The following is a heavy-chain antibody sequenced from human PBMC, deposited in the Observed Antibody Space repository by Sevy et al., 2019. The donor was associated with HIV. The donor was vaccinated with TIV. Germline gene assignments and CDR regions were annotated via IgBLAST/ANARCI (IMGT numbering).Heavy chain of an antibody. Sequence: GGSLRLSCVASGFMFSNYWMSWVRQAPGKGLEWVAKIKRDGSEKYYVASVKGRFTISRDNAKNSLYLQMNSLRVEDTAVYYCARDCSSTSCLWGMDVWGPGTTVTVSS. J-gene: IGHJ6*02. CDR2: IKRDGSEK. V-gene: IGHV3-7*03. D-gene: IGHD2-2*01. CDR1: GFMFSNYW. CDR3: ARDCSSTSCLWGMDV.